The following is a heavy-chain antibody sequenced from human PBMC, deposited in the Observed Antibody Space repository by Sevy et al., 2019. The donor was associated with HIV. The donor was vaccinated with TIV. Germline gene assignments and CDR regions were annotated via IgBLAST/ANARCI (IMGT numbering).Heavy chain of an antibody. CDR2: ISYDGSNK. Sequence: GGSLRLSCAASGFTFNNYGMHWVRQAPGKGLEWVAVISYDGSNKYYADSVKGRFTMSRDNSKNIYLRMNSLRAEDTAVYFCAKAVYRDNYYYSGMDVWGQRTTVTVSS. J-gene: IGHJ6*02. D-gene: IGHD3-16*02. V-gene: IGHV3-30*18. CDR1: GFTFNNYG. CDR3: AKAVYRDNYYYSGMDV.